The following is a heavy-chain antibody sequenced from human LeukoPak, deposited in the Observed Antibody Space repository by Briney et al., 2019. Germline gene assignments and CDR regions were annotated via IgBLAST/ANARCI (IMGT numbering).Heavy chain of an antibody. J-gene: IGHJ4*02. Sequence: PGGSLRLSCAASGFTFSSYGMHWVRQAPGKGLEWVAVIWYDGSNKYYADSVKGRFTISRDNAKNSLYLQMDSLRAEDTAVYYCARESGYYDYFEFWGQGALVTVS. V-gene: IGHV3-33*01. D-gene: IGHD3-3*01. CDR1: GFTFSSYG. CDR3: ARESGYYDYFEF. CDR2: IWYDGSNK.